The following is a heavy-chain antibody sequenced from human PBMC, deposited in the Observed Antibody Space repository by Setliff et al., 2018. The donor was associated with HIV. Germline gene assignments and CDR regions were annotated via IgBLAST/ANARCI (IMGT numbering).Heavy chain of an antibody. Sequence: PAETLSLTCTVSGDSINTHYWSWIRQAPGKGLEWIGCISHSGNTNFNPSLNSRVTISVDTSKNQFSLRLTSVTAADTAIYYCARSTVGAGTSFLWGRGILVTVSS. CDR1: GDSINTHY. V-gene: IGHV4-59*11. CDR2: ISHSGNT. CDR3: ARSTVGAGTSFL. J-gene: IGHJ4*02. D-gene: IGHD1-26*01.